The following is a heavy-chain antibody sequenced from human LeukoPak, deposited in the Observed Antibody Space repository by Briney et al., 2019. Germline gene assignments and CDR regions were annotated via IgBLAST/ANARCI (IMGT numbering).Heavy chain of an antibody. CDR1: GFTFSSYG. CDR3: AKAAYDCSSTSCHGPGGFDP. CDR2: ISYDGSNK. J-gene: IGHJ5*02. V-gene: IGHV3-30*18. Sequence: GGSLRLSCAASGFTFSSYGMHWVRQAPGKGLEWVAVISYDGSNKYYADSVKGRFTISRDNSKNTLYLQMNSLRAEDTAVYYCAKAAYDCSSTSCHGPGGFDPWGQGTLVTVSS. D-gene: IGHD2-2*01.